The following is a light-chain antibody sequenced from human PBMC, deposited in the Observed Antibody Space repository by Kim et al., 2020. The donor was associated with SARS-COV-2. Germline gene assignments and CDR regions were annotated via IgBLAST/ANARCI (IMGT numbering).Light chain of an antibody. V-gene: IGLV1-44*01. CDR2: SNN. Sequence: GQRVTISCSVSSSDVGSNTVNWYQQLPGTAPKLLIYSNNQRPSGVPDRFSGSKSGTSASLAISGLHSEDEADYYCAAWDDSLNAWVFGGGTQLTVL. CDR3: AAWDDSLNAWV. CDR1: SSDVGSNT. J-gene: IGLJ3*02.